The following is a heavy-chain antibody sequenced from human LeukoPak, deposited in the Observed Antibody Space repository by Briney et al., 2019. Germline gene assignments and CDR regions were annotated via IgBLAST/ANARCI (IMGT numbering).Heavy chain of an antibody. Sequence: GGSLTLSCAASGFTFSSYWMSWVRQAPGKGLEWVANIKQDGSGKYYVDSVKGRFTISRDNAKNSLYLQMNSLRAEDTAVYYCARDRNFDWFVYYGMDVWGQGTTVTVSS. D-gene: IGHD3-9*01. CDR1: GFTFSSYW. CDR2: IKQDGSGK. V-gene: IGHV3-7*01. J-gene: IGHJ6*02. CDR3: ARDRNFDWFVYYGMDV.